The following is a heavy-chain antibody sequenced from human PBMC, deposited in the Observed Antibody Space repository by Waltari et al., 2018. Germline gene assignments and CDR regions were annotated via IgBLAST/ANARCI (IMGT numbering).Heavy chain of an antibody. CDR1: GSTLRETP. CDR2: YDPEDGET. V-gene: IGHV1-24*01. J-gene: IGHJ4*02. CDR3: ATVHHRQRGYDI. Sequence: QAQMLQTEAEVKKPGDSVKVYGRVSGSTLRETPIHWVRQAPGEGLEWMGGYDPEDGETVYAKRFQGRGAMTEDTSLDTAYMELSSLTSEDTAVYYCATVHHRQRGYDIWGQGTLVTVSS. D-gene: IGHD5-12*01.